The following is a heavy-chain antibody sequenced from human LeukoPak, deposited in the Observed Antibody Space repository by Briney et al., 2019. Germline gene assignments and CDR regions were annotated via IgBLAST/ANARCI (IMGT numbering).Heavy chain of an antibody. CDR1: GFTFSGYA. J-gene: IGHJ4*02. CDR3: AKRGDCSGTCTYDY. CDR2: ISGSGGST. D-gene: IGHD2-2*01. V-gene: IGHV3-23*01. Sequence: PGGSLRLSCAASGFTFSGYAMSWVRQAPGKGLEWVSAISGSGGSTYYADSVKGRFTISRDNSKNTVYLQMNSLRAEDTAVYYCAKRGDCSGTCTYDYWGQGTLVTVSS.